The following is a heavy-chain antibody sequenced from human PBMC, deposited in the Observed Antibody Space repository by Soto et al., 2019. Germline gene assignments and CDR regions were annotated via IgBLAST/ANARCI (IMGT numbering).Heavy chain of an antibody. CDR1: GYTFGAYY. CDR3: AREFDSGDIGVDL. CDR2: VSPPSGRT. Sequence: QVHLVQSGPEVKTPGASVRVSCKSSGYTFGAYYIHWVRQAPGQGLEWMGWVSPPSGRTNLGQRFQGRLMLTWDTSINTVYMELSRLGYGDTALYFCAREFDSGDIGVDLWGQGTSVSGSS. D-gene: IGHD4-17*01. J-gene: IGHJ6*02. V-gene: IGHV1-2*02.